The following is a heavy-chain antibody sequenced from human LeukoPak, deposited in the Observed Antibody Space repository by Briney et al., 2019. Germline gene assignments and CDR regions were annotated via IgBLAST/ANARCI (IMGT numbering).Heavy chain of an antibody. V-gene: IGHV1-2*02. CDR3: ARRYYYGSGEFDA. CDR1: GYTFTGYY. D-gene: IGHD3-10*01. CDR2: INPNSGGT. Sequence: ASVKVSCKASGYTFTGYYMHWVRQAPGQGLEWMGWINPNSGGTNYAQKFQGRVTMIRDTSISTDSIELSRLRSDGTAAYYCARRYYYGSGEFDAWGQGSLVTVSS. J-gene: IGHJ5*02.